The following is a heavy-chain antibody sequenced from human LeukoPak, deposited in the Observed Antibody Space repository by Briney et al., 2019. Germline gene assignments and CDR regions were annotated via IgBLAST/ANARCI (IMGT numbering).Heavy chain of an antibody. Sequence: GGSLRLSCAASTFTFSNFWMSWVCQVAGKGLEWVATIKQDVSEKYYVDSVKGRFTISRDDAKNSLYLQMNSLRAEDTAVYYCASLYGSGPNWFDPWGQGTLVTVSS. CDR2: IKQDVSEK. CDR3: ASLYGSGPNWFDP. CDR1: TFTFSNFW. J-gene: IGHJ5*02. V-gene: IGHV3-7*01. D-gene: IGHD3-10*01.